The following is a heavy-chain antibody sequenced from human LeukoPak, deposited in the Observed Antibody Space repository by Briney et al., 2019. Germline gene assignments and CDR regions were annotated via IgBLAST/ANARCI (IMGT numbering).Heavy chain of an antibody. J-gene: IGHJ4*02. Sequence: GASVKVSCKASGYTFTNHGISWVRQAPGQGLEWMGWTSTYNTNYIQKLQGRVTMTTDTSTSTAYMELRGLRSDDTAVYYCAKGSSGWSLDYWGQGTLVTVSS. CDR1: GYTFTNHG. CDR3: AKGSSGWSLDY. D-gene: IGHD6-19*01. V-gene: IGHV1-18*01. CDR2: TSTYNT.